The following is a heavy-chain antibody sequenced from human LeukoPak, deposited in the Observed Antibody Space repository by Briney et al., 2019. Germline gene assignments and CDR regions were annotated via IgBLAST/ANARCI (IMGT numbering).Heavy chain of an antibody. CDR3: ARDQGITMVRGVINYYYYYMDV. CDR1: GYTFTGYY. V-gene: IGHV1-2*02. Sequence: ASVKVSCKASGYTFTGYYMHWVRQAPGQGLEWMGWINPNSGGTNYAQKFQGRVTMTRDTSISTAYMELRSLRSDDTAVYYCARDQGITMVRGVINYYYYYMDVWGKGTTVTISS. D-gene: IGHD3-10*01. CDR2: INPNSGGT. J-gene: IGHJ6*03.